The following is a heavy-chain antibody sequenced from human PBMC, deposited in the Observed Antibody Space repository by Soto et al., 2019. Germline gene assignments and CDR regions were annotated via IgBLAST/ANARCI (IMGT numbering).Heavy chain of an antibody. CDR1: GFTFSRYS. D-gene: IGHD3-10*01. CDR2: VSGSSRAI. Sequence: EVQLVESGGGLVQPGGSLRLSCAASGFTFSRYSMTWVRQAPGKGLEWVSYVSGSSRAIYYADSVKGRFTISRDNAKNSLYWQMNSLRAEDTAVYYCASPPPFMVRGVDGMDVWGQGTTVTVSS. J-gene: IGHJ6*02. CDR3: ASPPPFMVRGVDGMDV. V-gene: IGHV3-48*01.